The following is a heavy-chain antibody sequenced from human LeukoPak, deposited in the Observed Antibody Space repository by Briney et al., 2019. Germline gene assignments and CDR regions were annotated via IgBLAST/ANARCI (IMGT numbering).Heavy chain of an antibody. CDR1: GGSFSGYY. V-gene: IGHV4-34*01. CDR3: ARIGLRYFDWSD. CDR2: INHSGST. J-gene: IGHJ4*02. D-gene: IGHD3-9*01. Sequence: SETLSLTCAVYGGSFSGYYWSWIRQPPGKGLEWIGEINHSGSTNYNPSLKSRVTISVDTSKNQFSLKLSSVTAADTAVYYCARIGLRYFDWSDWGQGTLVTVSS.